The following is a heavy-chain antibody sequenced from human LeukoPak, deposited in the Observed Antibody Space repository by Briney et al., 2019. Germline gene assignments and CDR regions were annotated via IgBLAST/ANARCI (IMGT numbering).Heavy chain of an antibody. Sequence: ASVKVSCKASGYTFTSYAIHWVRQAPGQRLEWMGWIDAGNGNTKYSQKFQGRVTITRDTSASTAYMELSSLRSEDTAVYYCALGPVVARPLDYYYGMDVWGQGTTVTVSS. V-gene: IGHV1-3*01. CDR2: IDAGNGNT. D-gene: IGHD3-22*01. J-gene: IGHJ6*02. CDR1: GYTFTSYA. CDR3: ALGPVVARPLDYYYGMDV.